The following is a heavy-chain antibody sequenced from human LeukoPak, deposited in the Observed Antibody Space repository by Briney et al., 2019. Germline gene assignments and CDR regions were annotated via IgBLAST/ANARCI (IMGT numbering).Heavy chain of an antibody. D-gene: IGHD2-2*01. J-gene: IGHJ4*02. V-gene: IGHV1-2*02. Sequence: ASVKVSCKASGYTFTGYYMHWVRQAPGQGLEWMGWINPNSGGTNYAQKFQGRVTMTEDTSTDTAYMELSSLRSEDTAVYYCTTGLLGYCSSTTCYGGVYWGQGTLVAVSS. CDR2: INPNSGGT. CDR3: TTGLLGYCSSTTCYGGVY. CDR1: GYTFTGYY.